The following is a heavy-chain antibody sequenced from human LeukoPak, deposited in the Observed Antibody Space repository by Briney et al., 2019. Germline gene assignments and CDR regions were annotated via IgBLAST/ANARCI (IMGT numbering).Heavy chain of an antibody. Sequence: PGESLRLSCATSGFTFSSYAMDWVRQAPGKGLEWVSSISSGGNYKYYGDSVWGRFTISRDDAKNSLYLEMNSLRAEDTAVYYCARDTRQTSVTNSDSWGQGTLVIVS. D-gene: IGHD4-17*01. CDR2: ISSGGNYK. CDR3: ARDTRQTSVTNSDS. CDR1: GFTFSSYA. J-gene: IGHJ4*02. V-gene: IGHV3-21*06.